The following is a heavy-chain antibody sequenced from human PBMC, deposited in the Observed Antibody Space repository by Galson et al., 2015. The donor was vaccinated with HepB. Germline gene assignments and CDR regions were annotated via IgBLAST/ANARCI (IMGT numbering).Heavy chain of an antibody. CDR2: MNSKGET. CDR3: ARRSGDWYFDL. D-gene: IGHD3-3*01. Sequence: QSGAEVKKPGASVKVSCKASGYTFTSYGFSWVRQAPGQGLEWMGWMNSKGETGSAQKFQGRLTMTRDTSISTAYMDLSSLTSDDTAVYYCARRSGDWYFDLWGLGTLVTVSS. J-gene: IGHJ2*01. V-gene: IGHV1-8*02. CDR1: GYTFTSYG.